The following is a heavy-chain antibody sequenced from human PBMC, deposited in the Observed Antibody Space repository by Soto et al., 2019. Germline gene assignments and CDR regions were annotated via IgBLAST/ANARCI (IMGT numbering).Heavy chain of an antibody. CDR2: ISNGGVSA. CDR3: TKSRDLGWSDSGHFEY. D-gene: IGHD3-10*01. Sequence: PVGYLRLSCAASEFTFSCYAVRRVRQAPGQGVEWVSSISNGGVSAYCADSVKGRFTISRDKSKNTLYLQMNSLRLEETAIYYCTKSRDLGWSDSGHFEYWGRGTLVTVSS. V-gene: IGHV3-23*01. J-gene: IGHJ4*02. CDR1: EFTFSCYA.